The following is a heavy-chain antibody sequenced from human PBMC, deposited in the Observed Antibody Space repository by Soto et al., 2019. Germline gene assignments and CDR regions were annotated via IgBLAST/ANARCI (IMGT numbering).Heavy chain of an antibody. Sequence: PGGSLRLSCAASGFSFVNYAMNWVHQAPGKGLEWVSGLSGSGTSTYYADSVKGRFTISRDNSRDTLFLQMNSLTADDTAVYYCAKATTNGGWFNPFDSWGQGALVTVSS. V-gene: IGHV3-23*01. D-gene: IGHD6-19*01. CDR2: LSGSGTST. J-gene: IGHJ4*02. CDR3: AKATTNGGWFNPFDS. CDR1: GFSFVNYA.